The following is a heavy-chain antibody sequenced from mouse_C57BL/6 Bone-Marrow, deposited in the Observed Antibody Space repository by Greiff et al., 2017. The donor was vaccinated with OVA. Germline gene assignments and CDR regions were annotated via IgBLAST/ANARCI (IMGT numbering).Heavy chain of an antibody. CDR2: INPYNGGT. J-gene: IGHJ3*01. V-gene: IGHV1-19*01. CDR3: ARGGDSNYVAWFAY. D-gene: IGHD2-5*01. CDR1: GYTFTDYY. Sequence: EVQLQQSGPVLVKPGASVKMSCKASGYTFTDYYMNWVKQSHGKSLEWIGVINPYNGGTSYNQKFKGKATLTVDKSSSTAYMELNSLSSDDSAVYNFARGGDSNYVAWFAYWGQGTLVTVSP.